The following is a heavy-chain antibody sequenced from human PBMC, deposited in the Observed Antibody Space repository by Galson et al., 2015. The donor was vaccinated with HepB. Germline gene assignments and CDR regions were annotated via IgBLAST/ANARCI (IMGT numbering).Heavy chain of an antibody. Sequence: SLRLSCAASGFTFSSYSMNWVRQAPGKGLEWVSYISSSSSTIYYADSVKGRFTISRDNAKNTLYLQMNSLRVEDTAVYYCARGDAGGTFYWGQGTLVTVSS. CDR1: GFTFSSYS. CDR3: ARGDAGGTFY. D-gene: IGHD3-16*01. J-gene: IGHJ4*02. CDR2: ISSSSSTI. V-gene: IGHV3-48*04.